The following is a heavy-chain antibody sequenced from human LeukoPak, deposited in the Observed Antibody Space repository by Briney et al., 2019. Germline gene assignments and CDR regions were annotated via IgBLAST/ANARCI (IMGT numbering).Heavy chain of an antibody. D-gene: IGHD3-3*02. CDR3: ARDGVLGGMDV. J-gene: IGHJ6*02. Sequence: SETLSLTCTVSGGSISSYYWSWIRQPPGKGLEWIGYIYYSGSTNYNPSLKSRVTISVDTSKNQFSLKVSSVNGADTAVYYCARDGVLGGMDVWGQGTTVSVSS. V-gene: IGHV4-59*01. CDR1: GGSISSYY. CDR2: IYYSGST.